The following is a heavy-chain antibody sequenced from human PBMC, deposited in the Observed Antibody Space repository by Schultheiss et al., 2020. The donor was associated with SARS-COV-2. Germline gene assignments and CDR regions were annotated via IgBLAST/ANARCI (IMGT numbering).Heavy chain of an antibody. Sequence: SQTLSLTCTVSGGSINNYYWSWIRQPPGKGLEWIGYIYYTGSINYNPSLKSRVTISVDTSKNQFSLKLSSVTAADTAVYYCARGHGSSFTYYYGMDVWGQGTTVTVSS. CDR3: ARGHGSSFTYYYGMDV. J-gene: IGHJ6*02. CDR2: IYYTGSI. V-gene: IGHV4-59*12. CDR1: GGSINNYY. D-gene: IGHD6-13*01.